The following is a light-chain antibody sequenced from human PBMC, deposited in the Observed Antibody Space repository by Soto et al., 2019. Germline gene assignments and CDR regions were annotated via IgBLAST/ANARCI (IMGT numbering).Light chain of an antibody. V-gene: IGLV1-47*01. CDR3: AAWDESLSGVV. CDR1: SSNIGINY. Sequence: QSVLIQPPSASGTPGQRVTISCSGSSSNIGINYVYWYQQFPGTVPKLLIYRNNQRPSGVPDRFSGSTSGTSASLAISGLRSEDEADYYCAAWDESLSGVVFGGGTKVT. J-gene: IGLJ2*01. CDR2: RNN.